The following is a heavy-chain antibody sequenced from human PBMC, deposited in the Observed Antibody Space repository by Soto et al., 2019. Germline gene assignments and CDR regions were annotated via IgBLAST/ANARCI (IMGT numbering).Heavy chain of an antibody. J-gene: IGHJ4*02. V-gene: IGHV1-69*08. CDR1: GGTFSSST. Sequence: QVLLVQSGAEVKKPGSSVKVSCKVSGGTFSSSTISWVRQTPGQWLEWMGRIIPIRGIANYAQKFQGRVTITEDKSTSTAYMELSSLRSEDTAVYYCAREGAMGSSGYYAYWGQGTLVTVSS. CDR3: AREGAMGSSGYYAY. CDR2: IIPIRGIA. D-gene: IGHD3-22*01.